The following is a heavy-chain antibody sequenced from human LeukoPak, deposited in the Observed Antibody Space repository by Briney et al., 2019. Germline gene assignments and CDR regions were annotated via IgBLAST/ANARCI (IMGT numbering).Heavy chain of an antibody. J-gene: IGHJ4*02. V-gene: IGHV3-7*01. CDR3: ARAIGGSASY. D-gene: IGHD3-10*01. Sequence: PGGSLRLSCAASGFTFSNFWMHWVRLAPGKGLEWVANIKQDGSAKYYVDSVKGRFTISRDNAKNSLYLQMNSLRAEDTAAYYCARAIGGSASYWGQGTLVTVSS. CDR1: GFTFSNFW. CDR2: IKQDGSAK.